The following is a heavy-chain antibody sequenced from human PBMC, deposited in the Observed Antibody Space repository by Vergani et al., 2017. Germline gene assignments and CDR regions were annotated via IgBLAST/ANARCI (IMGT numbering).Heavy chain of an antibody. D-gene: IGHD2-15*01. V-gene: IGHV3-66*02. Sequence: VELLESGGGLAQLGGSLRVSCSASGFRVTTYYMSWVRKAPGMGLEWVSVIKSDGRTSYAESVRGRFTISRDTSRNAVYLQMNILRVEDTGVYYCTRSECSGTTCYGHYFDLWGHGILVTVSS. J-gene: IGHJ4*01. CDR1: GFRVTTYY. CDR3: TRSECSGTTCYGHYFDL. CDR2: IKSDGRT.